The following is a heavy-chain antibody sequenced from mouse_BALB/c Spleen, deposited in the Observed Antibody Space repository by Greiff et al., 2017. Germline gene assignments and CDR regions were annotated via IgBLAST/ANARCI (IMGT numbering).Heavy chain of an antibody. V-gene: IGHV3-6*02. J-gene: IGHJ2*01. D-gene: IGHD2-14*01. CDR3: ARDRDYRYGFDY. Sequence: VQLQQSGPGLVKPSQSLSLTCSVTGYSITSGYYWNWIRQFPGNKLEWMGYISYDGSNNYNPSLKNRISITRDTSKNQFFLKLNSVTTEDTATYYCARDRDYRYGFDYWGQGTTLTVSS. CDR2: ISYDGSN. CDR1: GYSITSGYY.